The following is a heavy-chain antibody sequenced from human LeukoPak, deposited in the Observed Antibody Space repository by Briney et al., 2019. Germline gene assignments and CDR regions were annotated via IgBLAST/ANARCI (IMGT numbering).Heavy chain of an antibody. CDR3: ARRLITMIVVVIAVPYFDY. CDR1: GGSFSGYC. D-gene: IGHD3-22*01. V-gene: IGHV4-34*01. CDR2: INHSGST. J-gene: IGHJ4*02. Sequence: SETLSLTCAVYGGSFSGYCWSWIRQPPGKGLEWIGEINHSGSTNYNPSLKSRVTISVDTSKNQFSLKLSSVTAADTAVYYCARRLITMIVVVIAVPYFDYWGQGTLVTVSS.